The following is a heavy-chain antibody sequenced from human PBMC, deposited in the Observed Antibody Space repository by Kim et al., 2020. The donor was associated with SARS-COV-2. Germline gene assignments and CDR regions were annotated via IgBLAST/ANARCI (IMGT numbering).Heavy chain of an antibody. Sequence: GGSLRLSCAASGFILSSYAMSWVRQAPGKGLEWVSAISGSGGTTYYADSVKGRFTISRENSKNPLYLQMNSLRAEDTAVYYCAKEGPHVTGTPPYYYYGMDVWGQGTTVTVSS. V-gene: IGHV3-23*01. D-gene: IGHD6-19*01. CDR1: GFILSSYA. J-gene: IGHJ6*02. CDR3: AKEGPHVTGTPPYYYYGMDV. CDR2: ISGSGGTT.